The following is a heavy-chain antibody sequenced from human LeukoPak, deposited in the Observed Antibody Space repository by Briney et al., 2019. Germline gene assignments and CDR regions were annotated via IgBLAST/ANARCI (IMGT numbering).Heavy chain of an antibody. V-gene: IGHV4-4*01. CDR3: TREGLNDYNNPTDAFDI. D-gene: IGHD4-11*01. CDR1: GFTFSSYAM. J-gene: IGHJ3*02. CDR2: IHHSGTT. Sequence: GSLRLSCAASGFTFSSYAMSWVRQPPGKGLEWIGEIHHSGTTTYNPSLKSRLTISVDKSKNQFSLTLNSVTAADTAVYFCTREGLNDYNNPTDAFDIWGQGTMVTVSS.